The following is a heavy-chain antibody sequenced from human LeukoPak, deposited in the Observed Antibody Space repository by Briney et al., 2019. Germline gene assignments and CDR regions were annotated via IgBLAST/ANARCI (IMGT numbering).Heavy chain of an antibody. J-gene: IGHJ4*02. D-gene: IGHD2-15*01. V-gene: IGHV1-69*01. CDR2: IIPIFGTA. CDR1: GGTFSSYA. CDR3: ASHLVVGAAPYSFDY. Sequence: ASVKVSCKASGGTFSSYAISWVRQAPGQGLEWMGGIIPIFGTANYAQKFQGRVTITADESTSTAYMELSSLRSEDTAVYYCASHLVVGAAPYSFDYWGQGALVTVSS.